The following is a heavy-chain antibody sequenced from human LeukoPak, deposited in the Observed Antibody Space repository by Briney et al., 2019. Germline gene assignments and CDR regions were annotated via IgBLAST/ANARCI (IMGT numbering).Heavy chain of an antibody. CDR1: GGTFSSYA. CDR3: AREFLLTGDLGWFDP. D-gene: IGHD7-27*01. Sequence: ASVKFSCKASGGTFSSYAISWVRQAPGQGLEWMGGIIPIFGTANYAQKFQGRVTITADESTSTAYMELSSLRSEDTAVYYCAREFLLTGDLGWFDPWGQGTLVTVSS. J-gene: IGHJ5*02. V-gene: IGHV1-69*13. CDR2: IIPIFGTA.